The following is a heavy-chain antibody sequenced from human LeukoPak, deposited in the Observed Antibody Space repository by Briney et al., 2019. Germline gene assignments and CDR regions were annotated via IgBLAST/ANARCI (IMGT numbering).Heavy chain of an antibody. J-gene: IGHJ4*02. D-gene: IGHD6-19*01. Sequence: SETLSLTCTVSGGSISSYYWSWIRQPPGNGLEWIGYIYYSGSTNYNPSLKSRVTISVDTSKNQFSLKLSSVTAADTAVYYCARARSSSGWYSYWGQGTLVTVSS. CDR2: IYYSGST. V-gene: IGHV4-59*01. CDR1: GGSISSYY. CDR3: ARARSSSGWYSY.